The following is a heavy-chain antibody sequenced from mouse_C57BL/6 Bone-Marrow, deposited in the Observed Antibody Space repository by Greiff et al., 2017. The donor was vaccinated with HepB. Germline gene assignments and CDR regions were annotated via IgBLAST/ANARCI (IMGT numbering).Heavy chain of an antibody. Sequence: VKVVESGPELVKPGASVKISCKASGYAFSSSWMNWVKQRPGKGLEWIGRIYPGDGDTNYNGKFKGKATLTADKSSSTAYMQLSSLTSEDSAVYFCASSYYDYDWFAYWGQGTLVTVSA. V-gene: IGHV1-82*01. CDR3: ASSYYDYDWFAY. J-gene: IGHJ3*01. CDR2: IYPGDGDT. CDR1: GYAFSSSW. D-gene: IGHD2-4*01.